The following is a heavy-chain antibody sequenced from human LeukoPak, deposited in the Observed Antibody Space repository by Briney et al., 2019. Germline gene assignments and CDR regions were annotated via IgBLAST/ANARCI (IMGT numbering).Heavy chain of an antibody. J-gene: IGHJ3*02. CDR3: ASVSYSGSSHVGAFDI. V-gene: IGHV1-2*06. CDR2: INPNSGGT. Sequence: ASVKVSCKASGYTFTGYYMHWVRQAPGQGLEWMGRINPNSGGTNYAQKFQGRVTMTRDTSISTAYMELSRLRSDDTAVYYCASVSYSGSSHVGAFDIWGQGTMVTVSS. CDR1: GYTFTGYY. D-gene: IGHD1-26*01.